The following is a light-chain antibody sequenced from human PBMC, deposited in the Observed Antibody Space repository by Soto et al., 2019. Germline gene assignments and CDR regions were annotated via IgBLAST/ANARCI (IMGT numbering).Light chain of an antibody. V-gene: IGLV2-14*01. CDR2: DVS. Sequence: QSALTQPASVSGSPGQSITISCTGASSDIGAYHYVSWYQHHPGKAPKLLIYDVSDRPSGVSNRFSGSKSGNRASLTITGLQAEDEADYFCISYSSTDTLYDFGTGTKLTVL. CDR1: SSDIGAYHY. CDR3: ISYSSTDTLYD. J-gene: IGLJ1*01.